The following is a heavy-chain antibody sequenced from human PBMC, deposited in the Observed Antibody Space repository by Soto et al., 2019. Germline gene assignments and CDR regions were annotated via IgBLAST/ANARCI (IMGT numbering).Heavy chain of an antibody. Sequence: GGSLRLSCVASGFTFITYWMSWVRQAPWKGLEWVANIKQDGSEIYYVDSEKGRFTISRDNAKNTLYLQMDSLRADDTAVYYCARDWYCPVGSCYYFDYWGPGSLVTVSS. D-gene: IGHD2-15*01. CDR2: IKQDGSEI. CDR3: ARDWYCPVGSCYYFDY. J-gene: IGHJ4*02. CDR1: GFTFITYW. V-gene: IGHV3-7*01.